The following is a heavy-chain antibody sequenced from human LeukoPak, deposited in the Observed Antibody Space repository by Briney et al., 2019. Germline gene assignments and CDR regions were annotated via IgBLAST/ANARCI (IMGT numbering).Heavy chain of an antibody. V-gene: IGHV1-2*02. Sequence: GASVKVSCKASGYTFIGYYIHWGRQAPGQGLEWMGWINPNNGGSNYAQKFQGRVTMTRDTSISTAYMELSRLRSDDTAVYYCAREVLADSSGYRRYFFDYWGQGNMVTVSS. CDR3: AREVLADSSGYRRYFFDY. CDR2: INPNNGGS. CDR1: GYTFIGYY. D-gene: IGHD3-22*01. J-gene: IGHJ4*02.